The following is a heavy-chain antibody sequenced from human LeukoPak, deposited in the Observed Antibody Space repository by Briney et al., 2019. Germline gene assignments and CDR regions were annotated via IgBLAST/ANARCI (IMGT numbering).Heavy chain of an antibody. Sequence: ASVKVSCKASGYTFTGYYMHWVRQAPGQGLEWMGWINPNSGGTNYAQKFQGRVTMTRDTSISTAYMELSRLRSDDTAVYHCATSYYDSSGYYLPRDAFDIWGQGTMVTVS. J-gene: IGHJ3*02. D-gene: IGHD3-22*01. CDR2: INPNSGGT. CDR1: GYTFTGYY. V-gene: IGHV1-2*02. CDR3: ATSYYDSSGYYLPRDAFDI.